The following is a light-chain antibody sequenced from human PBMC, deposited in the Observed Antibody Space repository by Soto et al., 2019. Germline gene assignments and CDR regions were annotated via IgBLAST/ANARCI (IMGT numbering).Light chain of an antibody. CDR1: QSISSW. V-gene: IGKV1-5*01. J-gene: IGKJ1*01. CDR3: QQYDSYST. CDR2: DAS. Sequence: DIQMTQSPSTLSASVGDRVTITCRASQSISSWLAWYQQKPGKAPKILSYDASTLESGVPSRFSGSGSGTECPLTISSLQPDDFATYYCQQYDSYSTFGQGTNVEIK.